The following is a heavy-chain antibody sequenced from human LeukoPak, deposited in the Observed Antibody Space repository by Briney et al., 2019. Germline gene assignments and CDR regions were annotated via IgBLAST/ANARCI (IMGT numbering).Heavy chain of an antibody. CDR2: IRNDGSYE. Sequence: PGGSLRLSCAASGFTFSDYGMHWVRQAPGKGLEWVAFIRNDGSYEYYPDSVKGRFTISRDNSRNALFLQMNSLRAEDTAVYYCARHGGGIMAPYYFDYWGQGTLVTVSS. V-gene: IGHV3-30*02. D-gene: IGHD3-16*01. J-gene: IGHJ4*02. CDR1: GFTFSDYG. CDR3: ARHGGGIMAPYYFDY.